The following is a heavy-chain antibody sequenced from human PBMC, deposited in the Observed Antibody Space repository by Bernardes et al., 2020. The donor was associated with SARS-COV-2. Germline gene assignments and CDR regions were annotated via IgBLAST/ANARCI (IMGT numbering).Heavy chain of an antibody. D-gene: IGHD3-3*02. Sequence: SETLSLTCTVSGGSISSISYYWGWLLQPPGKGLEWIGRIYYSGITYYNPSLKSRVTITVDTSKNQFSLKLSSVTAADTAVYYCSGHRIFGVVKGWFDPWGPGTLVTVSS. CDR3: SGHRIFGVVKGWFDP. V-gene: IGHV4-39*01. CDR2: IYYSGIT. J-gene: IGHJ5*02. CDR1: GGSISSISYY.